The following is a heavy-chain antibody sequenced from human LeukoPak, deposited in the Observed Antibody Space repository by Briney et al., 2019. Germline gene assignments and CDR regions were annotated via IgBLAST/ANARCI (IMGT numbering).Heavy chain of an antibody. V-gene: IGHV5-51*01. CDR1: GYSFTSYW. D-gene: IGHD3-22*01. J-gene: IGHJ5*02. CDR2: IYPGDSDT. Sequence: GESLKISCKGSGYSFTSYWIGWVRQMPGKGLEWMGIIYPGDSDTRYSPSFQGQVTISAAKSISTAYLQWSSLKASDTAMYYCATVKRELYYDSSRNWFDPWGQGTLVTVSS. CDR3: ATVKRELYYDSSRNWFDP.